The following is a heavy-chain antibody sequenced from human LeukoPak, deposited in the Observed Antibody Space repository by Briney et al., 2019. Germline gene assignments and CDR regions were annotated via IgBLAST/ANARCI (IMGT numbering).Heavy chain of an antibody. CDR1: GFTFSSYG. V-gene: IGHV3-30*02. J-gene: IGHJ4*02. D-gene: IGHD1-26*01. Sequence: GALRLSCAASGFTFSSYGTHWVRQAPGKGLEWVAFIRYDGSNKYYADSVKGRFTISRDNSKNTLYLQMNSLRAEDTAVYYCAKAKTLRRSYLDDYWGQGTLVTVSS. CDR3: AKAKTLRRSYLDDY. CDR2: IRYDGSNK.